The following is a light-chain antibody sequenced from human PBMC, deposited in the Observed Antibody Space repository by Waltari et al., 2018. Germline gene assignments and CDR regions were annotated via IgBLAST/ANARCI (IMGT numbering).Light chain of an antibody. V-gene: IGKV1-39*01. CDR1: QSISTY. CDR2: ASS. CDR3: QQTYGSPPT. Sequence: DIQMTQSPSSLSASVGDRVTITCRASQSISTYLHWYQQKPGKAPKLLVYASSNFQTGVSSRFSGSGSGTDFTLTISSLEPEDFVTYYCQQTYGSPPTFGPGTKVDI. J-gene: IGKJ3*01.